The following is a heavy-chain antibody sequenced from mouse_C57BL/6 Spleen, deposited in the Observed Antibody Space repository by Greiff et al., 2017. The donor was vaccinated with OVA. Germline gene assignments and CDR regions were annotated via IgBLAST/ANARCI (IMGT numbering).Heavy chain of an antibody. Sequence: QVQLQQSGAELVKPGASVKISCKASGYAFSSYWMNWVKQRPGKGLEWIGQIYPGDGDTNYNGKFKGKATLTADKSSSTAYMQLSSLTSEDSAVYFCAREGSITTVVATGFDYWGQGTTLTVSS. CDR2: IYPGDGDT. D-gene: IGHD1-1*01. V-gene: IGHV1-80*01. J-gene: IGHJ2*01. CDR3: AREGSITTVVATGFDY. CDR1: GYAFSSYW.